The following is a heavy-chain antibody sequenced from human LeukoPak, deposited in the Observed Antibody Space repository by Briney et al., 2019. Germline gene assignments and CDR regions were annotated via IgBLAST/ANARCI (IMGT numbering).Heavy chain of an antibody. CDR3: ARHSSWPTYYFDY. CDR1: GGSFSGYY. D-gene: IGHD6-13*01. V-gene: IGHV4-34*01. CDR2: INHSGST. J-gene: IGHJ4*02. Sequence: PSETLSLTCAVYGGSFSGYYWSWIRQPPGKGLEWIGEINHSGSTNYNPSLKSRVTISVDTSKNQFSLKLSSVTAADTAVYYCARHSSWPTYYFDYWGQGTLVTVSS.